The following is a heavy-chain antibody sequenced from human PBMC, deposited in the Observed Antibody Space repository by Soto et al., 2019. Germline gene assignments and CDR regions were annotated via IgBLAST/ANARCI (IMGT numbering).Heavy chain of an antibody. Sequence: PSETLSLTCTVFSASIRSSGGYYWSWIRQHPGKGLEGIGYIYYSGSTYYNPSLTRRVTISVDTSNNHFSLKLRAVTAAATAVLYCARAGYSSSTEGANWFDPWGQGTLVTVSS. CDR2: IYYSGST. J-gene: IGHJ5*02. D-gene: IGHD6-6*01. V-gene: IGHV4-31*03. CDR1: SASIRSSGGYY. CDR3: ARAGYSSSTEGANWFDP.